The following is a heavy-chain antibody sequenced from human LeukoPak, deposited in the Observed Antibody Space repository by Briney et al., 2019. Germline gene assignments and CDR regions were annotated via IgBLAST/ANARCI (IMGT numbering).Heavy chain of an antibody. V-gene: IGHV3-23*01. CDR2: ISGSGGST. D-gene: IGHD5-24*01. CDR3: ARRSGRWLQFWDY. Sequence: GGSLRLSCAASGFTFSTYAMHWVRQAPGKGLEWVSAISGSGGSTYYADSVKGRFTISRDNSKNTLYLQMNSLRAEDTAVYYCARRSGRWLQFWDYWGQGTLVTVSS. CDR1: GFTFSTYA. J-gene: IGHJ4*02.